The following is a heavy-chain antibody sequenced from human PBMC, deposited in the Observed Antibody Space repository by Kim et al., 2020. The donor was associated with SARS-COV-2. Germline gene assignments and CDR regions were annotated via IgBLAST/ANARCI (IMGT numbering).Heavy chain of an antibody. V-gene: IGHV3-7*03. D-gene: IGHD5-12*01. Sequence: DSVKGRFTISRDNAKNSLYLQMNSLRAEDTAVYYCARDQYSGYDWQPFDPWGQGTLVTVSS. J-gene: IGHJ5*02. CDR3: ARDQYSGYDWQPFDP.